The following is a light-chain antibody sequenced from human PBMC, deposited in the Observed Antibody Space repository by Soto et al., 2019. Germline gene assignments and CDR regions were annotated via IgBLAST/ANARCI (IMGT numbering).Light chain of an antibody. V-gene: IGKV1-39*01. Sequence: IEMTQGPSSLSASVGDRVTITCRASQSVRTYLNWYQQKPGTAPKLLIYAASSLQSGVPSTFSGSGSGTDFTLTINSLQPEDFATYDCLQSYSTPRTFRQGTKVEMK. J-gene: IGKJ1*01. CDR3: LQSYSTPRT. CDR1: QSVRTY. CDR2: AAS.